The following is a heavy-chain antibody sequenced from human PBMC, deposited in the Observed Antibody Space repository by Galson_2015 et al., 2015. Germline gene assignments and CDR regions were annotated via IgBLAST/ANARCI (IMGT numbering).Heavy chain of an antibody. V-gene: IGHV3-7*01. Sequence: SLRLSCAASGFTFSSYWMSWVRQAPGKGLEWVANIKQGGSEKYYVDSVKGRFTISRDNAKNSLYLQMNSLRAEDTAVYYCAIEWCFGVITYYYYYGMDVWGQGTTVTVSS. D-gene: IGHD3-10*01. CDR2: IKQGGSEK. J-gene: IGHJ6*02. CDR1: GFTFSSYW. CDR3: AIEWCFGVITYYYYYGMDV.